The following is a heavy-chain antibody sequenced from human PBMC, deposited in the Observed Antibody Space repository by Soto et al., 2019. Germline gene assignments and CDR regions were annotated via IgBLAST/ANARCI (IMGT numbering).Heavy chain of an antibody. D-gene: IGHD2-2*01. CDR3: TTDSYMTTIPARFDY. CDR1: GFTFSNAW. Sequence: GGSLRLSCAASGFTFSNAWINWVRQTPGRGLEWVGRVKSKNDGGTTDFAAPVKGRFAISRDDSKNMVYLEMNSLQTEDTAMYYCTTDSYMTTIPARFDYWGHGTLVTVS. J-gene: IGHJ4*01. V-gene: IGHV3-15*07. CDR2: VKSKNDGGTT.